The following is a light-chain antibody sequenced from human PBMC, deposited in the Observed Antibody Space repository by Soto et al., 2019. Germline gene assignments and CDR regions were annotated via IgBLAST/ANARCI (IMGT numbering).Light chain of an antibody. Sequence: HSVLTQPASVSGSPGQSITISCTGTSSDVGSYNLVSWYQQHPGKAPKLMMYEGSKRPSGVSNRFSGSKSGNTASLTISGLQAEDEADYYCCSYAGVGVFGTGTKVTVL. CDR3: CSYAGVGV. V-gene: IGLV2-23*01. CDR2: EGS. J-gene: IGLJ1*01. CDR1: SSDVGSYNL.